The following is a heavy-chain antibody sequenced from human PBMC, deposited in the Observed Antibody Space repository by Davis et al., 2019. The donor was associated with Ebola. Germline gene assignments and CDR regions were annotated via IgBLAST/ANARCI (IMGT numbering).Heavy chain of an antibody. CDR1: GYAFSSHY. V-gene: IGHV1-46*01. CDR3: ARGIGDGIWKQFWGRFDP. Sequence: AASVKVSCKASGYAFSSHYMHWVRQAPGQGLEWMGVINPSPGIKSYAQKFQGRVTLTSDTYKNIVYMELNSLRPEDTAVYYCARGIGDGIWKQFWGRFDPWGQGTVVTVSS. CDR2: INPSPGIK. J-gene: IGHJ5*02. D-gene: IGHD3-16*01.